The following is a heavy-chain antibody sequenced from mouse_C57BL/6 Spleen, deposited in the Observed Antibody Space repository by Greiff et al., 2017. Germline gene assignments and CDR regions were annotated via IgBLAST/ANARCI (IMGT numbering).Heavy chain of an antibody. CDR1: GYSFNGYY. CDR2: INPSTGGT. Sequence: VQLQQSGPELVKPGASVKISCKASGYSFNGYYMNWVKQSPEKSLEWIGEINPSTGGTTYNQKFKAKATLTVDKSSSTAYMQLKSLTSEDSAVYYCASTVVATLDYWGQGTTLTVSS. V-gene: IGHV1-42*01. J-gene: IGHJ2*01. D-gene: IGHD1-1*01. CDR3: ASTVVATLDY.